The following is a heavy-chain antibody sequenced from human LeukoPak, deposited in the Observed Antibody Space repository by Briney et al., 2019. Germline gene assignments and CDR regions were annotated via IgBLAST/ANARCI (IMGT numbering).Heavy chain of an antibody. D-gene: IGHD6-19*01. V-gene: IGHV3-48*01. J-gene: IGHJ4*02. CDR1: GLTFSSYS. CDR2: ISSSSSTI. Sequence: GGSLRLSCAASGLTFSSYSMNWVRQAPGKGLEWVSYISSSSSTIYYADSVKGRFTISRDNAKNSLHLQMNSLRAEDTAVYYCARDRGIAVADYFDYWGQGTLVTVSS. CDR3: ARDRGIAVADYFDY.